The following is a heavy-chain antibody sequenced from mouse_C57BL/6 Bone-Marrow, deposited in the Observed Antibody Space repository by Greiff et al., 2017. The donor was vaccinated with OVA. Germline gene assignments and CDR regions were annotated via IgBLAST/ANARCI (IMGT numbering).Heavy chain of an antibody. V-gene: IGHV1-81*01. CDR1: GYTFTSYG. D-gene: IGHD2-3*01. Sequence: VQLQESGAELARPGASVKLSCKASGYTFTSYGISWVKQRTGQGLEWIGEIYPRSGNTYYNEKFKGKATLTADKSSSTAYMELRSLTSEDSAVYVCARRGWLLAFDYWGQGTTLTVSS. J-gene: IGHJ2*01. CDR3: ARRGWLLAFDY. CDR2: IYPRSGNT.